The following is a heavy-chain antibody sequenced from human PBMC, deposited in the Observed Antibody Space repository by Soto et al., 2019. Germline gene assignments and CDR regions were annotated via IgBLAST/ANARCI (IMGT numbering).Heavy chain of an antibody. J-gene: IGHJ4*02. CDR1: GYTFTNYY. Sequence: GASVKVSCKPSGYTFTNYYMHWMRQAPGQGLEWMGVVNPASGSTSYAQKFQGRVTMTSDASTTTVYMDLSSLKSEDTAVYYCARGPYYYDSSGYYYFDYWGQGTLVTVSS. CDR2: VNPASGST. CDR3: ARGPYYYDSSGYYYFDY. D-gene: IGHD3-22*01. V-gene: IGHV1-46*01.